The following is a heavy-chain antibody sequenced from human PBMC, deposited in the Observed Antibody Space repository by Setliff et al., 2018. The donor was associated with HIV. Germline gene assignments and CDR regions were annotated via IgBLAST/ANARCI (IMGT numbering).Heavy chain of an antibody. V-gene: IGHV1-2*02. Sequence: SVKVSCKASGYTFTGYYMHWVRQAPGQGLERMGWINPDSGGTNLAQKFLGRVTLTRDTSISTAYMELSRLRSDDTAVYYCARNVPGILPRWVGFDPWGQGTLVTVSS. CDR1: GYTFTGYY. CDR2: INPDSGGT. CDR3: ARNVPGILPRWVGFDP. J-gene: IGHJ5*02. D-gene: IGHD1-20*01.